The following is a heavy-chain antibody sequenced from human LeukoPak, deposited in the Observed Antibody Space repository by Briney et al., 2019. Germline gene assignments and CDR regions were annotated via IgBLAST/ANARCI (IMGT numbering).Heavy chain of an antibody. J-gene: IGHJ4*02. V-gene: IGHV4-30-2*01. D-gene: IGHD3-10*01. Sequence: SQTLSLTCTVSGGSISSGGYYWSWIRQPPGKGLEWIGYIYHSGSTYYNPSLKSRVTISVDRSKNQFSLKLSSVTAADTAVYYCARGPILLWFGELFDYWGQGTLVTVSS. CDR1: GGSISSGGYY. CDR3: ARGPILLWFGELFDY. CDR2: IYHSGST.